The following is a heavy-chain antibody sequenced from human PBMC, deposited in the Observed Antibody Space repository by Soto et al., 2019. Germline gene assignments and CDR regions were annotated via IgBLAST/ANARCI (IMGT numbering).Heavy chain of an antibody. V-gene: IGHV4-4*09. CDR2: IHNSGST. CDR1: GGSISSYY. D-gene: IGHD3-16*02. Sequence: SETLSLTCTVSGGSISSYYWSWIRQPPGKGLEWIGYIHNSGSTSYNPSLKSRVTISVDTSKNQFSLKLRSVTAADTAVYFCASLYYDYVWGSYRYTDWGQGTLVTVSS. CDR3: ASLYYDYVWGSYRYTD. J-gene: IGHJ4*02.